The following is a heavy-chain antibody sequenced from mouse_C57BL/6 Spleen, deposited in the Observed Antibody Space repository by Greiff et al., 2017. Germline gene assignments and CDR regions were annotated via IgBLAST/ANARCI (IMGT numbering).Heavy chain of an antibody. CDR1: GYTFTSYG. Sequence: QVQLQQSGAELARPGASVKLSCKASGYTFTSYGISWVKQRTGQGLEWIGEIYPRSGNTYYNEKFKGKATLTADKSSSTAYMELRSLTSEDSAVXFCARGAAQAPYYAMDYWGQGTSGTVSS. D-gene: IGHD3-2*02. V-gene: IGHV1-81*01. CDR3: ARGAAQAPYYAMDY. J-gene: IGHJ4*01. CDR2: IYPRSGNT.